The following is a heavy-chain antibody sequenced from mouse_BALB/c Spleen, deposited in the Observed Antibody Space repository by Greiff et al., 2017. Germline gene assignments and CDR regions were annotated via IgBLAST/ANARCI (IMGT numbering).Heavy chain of an antibody. CDR3: TRGLTGYYFDY. CDR2: IYPGNSDT. Sequence: EVQLQQPGAELVRPGASVKMSCKASGYTFTSYWMHWVKQRPGQGLEWIGAIYPGNSDTSYNQKFKGKAKLTAVTSTSTAYMELSSLTNEDSAVYYCTRGLTGYYFDYWGQGTTLTVSS. J-gene: IGHJ2*01. D-gene: IGHD4-1*01. V-gene: IGHV1-5*01. CDR1: GYTFTSYW.